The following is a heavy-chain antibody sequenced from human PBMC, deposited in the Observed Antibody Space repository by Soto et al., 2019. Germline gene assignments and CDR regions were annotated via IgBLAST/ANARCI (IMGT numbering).Heavy chain of an antibody. CDR1: GGSFSGYY. Sequence: SETLSLTCAVYGGSFSGYYWSWIRQPPGKGLEWIGEINHSGSTNYNPSLKSRVTISVDTSKNQFSMKLSSVTAADTAVYYCARGRYYDSSGYYDYWGQGTLVTVSS. CDR3: ARGRYYDSSGYYDY. J-gene: IGHJ4*02. V-gene: IGHV4-34*01. D-gene: IGHD3-22*01. CDR2: INHSGST.